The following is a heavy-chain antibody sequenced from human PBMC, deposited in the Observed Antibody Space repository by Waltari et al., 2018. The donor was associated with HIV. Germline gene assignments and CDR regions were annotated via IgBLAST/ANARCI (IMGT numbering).Heavy chain of an antibody. CDR2: ISGYNANT. Sequence: QVHLVQSGAEVKMPGASLRVSCKTSGSIFTNYGVSWVRQAPGQGLEWLGWISGYNANTNYAQRLQGRVTLTTDTSTSTAYMELRSLRSDDTAVYYCARGLGGSYYYGVDVWGQGTTVTVS. CDR1: GSIFTNYG. V-gene: IGHV1-18*01. J-gene: IGHJ6*02. CDR3: ARGLGGSYYYGVDV.